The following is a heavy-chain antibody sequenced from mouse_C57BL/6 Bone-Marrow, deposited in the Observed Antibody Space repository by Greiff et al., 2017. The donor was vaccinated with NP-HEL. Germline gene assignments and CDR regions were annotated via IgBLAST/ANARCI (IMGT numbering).Heavy chain of an antibody. CDR2: IYPRSGNT. D-gene: IGHD1-1*01. J-gene: IGHJ2*01. CDR1: GYTFTSYG. V-gene: IGHV1-81*01. Sequence: VQLQQSGAELARPGASVKLSCKASGYTFTSYGISWVKQRTGQGLEWIGEIYPRSGNTYYNEKFKGKATLTADKSSSTAYMELRSLTSEDSAVYFCARLRITTVVSYYFDYWGLGTTLTVSS. CDR3: ARLRITTVVSYYFDY.